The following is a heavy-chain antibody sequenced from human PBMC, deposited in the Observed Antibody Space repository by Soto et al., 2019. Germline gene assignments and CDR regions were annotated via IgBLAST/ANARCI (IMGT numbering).Heavy chain of an antibody. CDR2: VNWNGGST. Sequence: PGGSLRLSCAASGFTFDDYGMSWARQAPGKGLEWVSGVNWNGGSTGYADSVKGRFTISRDNAKNSLYLQMNSLRAEDTAVYYCARDFVVGGPTINYYYGMDVWGQGT. V-gene: IGHV3-20*04. J-gene: IGHJ6*02. CDR1: GFTFDDYG. D-gene: IGHD1-26*01. CDR3: ARDFVVGGPTINYYYGMDV.